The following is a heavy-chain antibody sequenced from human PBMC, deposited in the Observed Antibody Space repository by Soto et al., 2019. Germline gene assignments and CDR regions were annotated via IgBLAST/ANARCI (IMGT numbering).Heavy chain of an antibody. J-gene: IGHJ4*02. V-gene: IGHV4-4*02. CDR2: IYHSGST. CDR1: GGSISSSNW. Sequence: SETLSLTCAVSGGSISSSNWWSWVRQPPGXGLEWIGEIYHSGSTNYNPSLKSRVTISVDKSKNQFSLKLSSVTAADTAVYYCAGEGYCTNGVCYTGFDYWGQGTLVTVSS. D-gene: IGHD2-8*01. CDR3: AGEGYCTNGVCYTGFDY.